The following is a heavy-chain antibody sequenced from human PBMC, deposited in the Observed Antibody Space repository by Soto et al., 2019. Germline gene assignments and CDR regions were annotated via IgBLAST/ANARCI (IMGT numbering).Heavy chain of an antibody. CDR3: ARHGYGSGDTAMVTNYGMDV. CDR1: GYSFTSYW. Sequence: GECLKISCKGSGYSFTSYWISWVRQMPGKGLEWMGRIDPSDSYTNYSPSFQGHVTISADKSISTAYLQWSSLKASDTAMYYSARHGYGSGDTAMVTNYGMDVWGQGTTVTVSS. J-gene: IGHJ6*02. D-gene: IGHD5-18*01. V-gene: IGHV5-10-1*01. CDR2: IDPSDSYT.